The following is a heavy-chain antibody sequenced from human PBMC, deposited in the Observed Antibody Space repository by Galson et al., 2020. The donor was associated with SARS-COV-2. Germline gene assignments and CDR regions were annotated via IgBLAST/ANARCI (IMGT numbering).Heavy chain of an antibody. CDR3: ARDVFVREPARSLYYYYGMDV. D-gene: IGHD2-2*01. CDR1: GGSISSGGYY. Sequence: SETLSLTCTVSGGSISSGGYYWSWIRQHPGKGLEWIGYIYYSGSTYYNPSLKSRVTITVDTSKNQFSLKLSSVTAADTAVYYCARDVFVREPARSLYYYYGMDVWGQGTTVTVSS. V-gene: IGHV4-31*03. CDR2: IYYSGST. J-gene: IGHJ6*02.